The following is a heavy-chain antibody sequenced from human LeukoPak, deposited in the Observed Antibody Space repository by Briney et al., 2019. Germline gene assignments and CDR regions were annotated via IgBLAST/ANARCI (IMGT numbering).Heavy chain of an antibody. J-gene: IGHJ4*02. CDR3: ARGSGRYYYGSSGSLFDY. V-gene: IGHV4-4*07. CDR1: GGSISSYY. Sequence: SETLSLTCTVSGGSISSYYWSWIRQPAGKGLEWIGRIYTSGSTNYNPSLKSRVTMSVDTSKNQFSLKLSSVTAADTAVYYCARGSGRYYYGSSGSLFDYWGQGTLVTVSS. D-gene: IGHD3-22*01. CDR2: IYTSGST.